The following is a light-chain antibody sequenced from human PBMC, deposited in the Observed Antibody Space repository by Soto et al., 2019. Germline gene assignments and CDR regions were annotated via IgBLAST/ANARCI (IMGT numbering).Light chain of an antibody. CDR2: EVR. V-gene: IGLV2-14*01. J-gene: IGLJ1*01. CDR3: SSYTTSSSYV. Sequence: QSVLTHPASVSGSPGQSITISCAGASSDVGGYNYVSWYQQHAGKAPKLMIYEVRNRPSGVSNRFSGSKSGNTASLTISGLQPGDEADYYCSSYTTSSSYVFGTGTKVTVL. CDR1: SSDVGGYNY.